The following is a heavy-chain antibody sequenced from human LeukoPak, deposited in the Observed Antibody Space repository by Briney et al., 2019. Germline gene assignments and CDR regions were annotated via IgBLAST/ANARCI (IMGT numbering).Heavy chain of an antibody. CDR1: GFTFSSYW. J-gene: IGHJ5*02. V-gene: IGHV3-74*01. Sequence: PGGSLRLSCAASGFTFSSYWMYWVRQAPGKGLVWVSRVNSDGSSTSYADSVKGRFTISRDNAKNTLYLQMNSLRAEDTAVYYCASVRGRGYSFWFDPWGQGTLVTVSS. D-gene: IGHD5-18*01. CDR3: ASVRGRGYSFWFDP. CDR2: VNSDGSST.